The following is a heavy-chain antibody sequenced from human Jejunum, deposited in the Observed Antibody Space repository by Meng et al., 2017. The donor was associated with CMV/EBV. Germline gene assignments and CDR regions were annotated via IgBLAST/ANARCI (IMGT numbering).Heavy chain of an antibody. Sequence: QLQLVQSGAEVKKPGSSVKVACKTSGGSFSTYTSSWVRQAPGQGLEWMGGLIPVLNKAKSAPRFQDRVTFTADETTTTAYMELSSLTFEDTAVYFCARGRGNQPLFDFWGQGTLVTVSS. D-gene: IGHD2/OR15-2a*01. J-gene: IGHJ4*02. V-gene: IGHV1-69*10. CDR3: ARGRGNQPLFDF. CDR1: GGSFSTYT. CDR2: LIPVLNKA.